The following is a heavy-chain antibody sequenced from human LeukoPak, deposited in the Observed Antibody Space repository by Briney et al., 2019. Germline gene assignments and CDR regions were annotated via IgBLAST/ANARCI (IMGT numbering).Heavy chain of an antibody. Sequence: GGSLRLSCAASGFTFSSYAMSWVRQAPGKGLEWVSAISGSGDSIYYADSVKGRFTISRDNSKNTLCLQMNSLRAEDTAVYYCARRGDGGRSFDYWGQGTLVTVSS. CDR2: ISGSGDSI. J-gene: IGHJ4*02. V-gene: IGHV3-23*01. CDR3: ARRGDGGRSFDY. D-gene: IGHD4-23*01. CDR1: GFTFSSYA.